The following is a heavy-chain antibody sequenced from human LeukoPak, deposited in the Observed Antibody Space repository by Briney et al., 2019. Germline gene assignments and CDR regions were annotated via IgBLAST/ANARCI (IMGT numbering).Heavy chain of an antibody. Sequence: GGSLRLSCAASGFTFSNYAMHWVRQAPGKGLEFVSTPSSNGGSKHYASSVKDRFIISRDNSENTLYLQMGSLRAEDMAVYYCARGGTYSSSSLGDYWGQGTLVTVSS. D-gene: IGHD6-6*01. V-gene: IGHV3-64*01. CDR3: ARGGTYSSSSLGDY. CDR1: GFTFSNYA. CDR2: PSSNGGSK. J-gene: IGHJ4*02.